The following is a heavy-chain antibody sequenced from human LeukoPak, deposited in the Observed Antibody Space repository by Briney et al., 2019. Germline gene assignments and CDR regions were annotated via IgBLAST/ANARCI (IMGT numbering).Heavy chain of an antibody. Sequence: SETLSLTCTVSGGSISSYYWSWIRQPAGKGLEWIGRIYTSGSTTYNPSLKSRVTMSVDTSKNQFSLKLNSVTAADTAVYYCAVGLHPGGFDYWGQGTLVTVSS. CDR3: AVGLHPGGFDY. CDR2: IYTSGST. D-gene: IGHD4-11*01. J-gene: IGHJ4*02. V-gene: IGHV4-4*07. CDR1: GGSISSYY.